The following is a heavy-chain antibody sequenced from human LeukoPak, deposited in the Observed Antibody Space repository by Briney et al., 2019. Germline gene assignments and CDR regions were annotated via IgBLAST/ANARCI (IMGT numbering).Heavy chain of an antibody. Sequence: SEALSLTCAVYGGSFSGYHWSWIRQPPGKGLEWIGEINHSGSTNYNPSLKSRVTISVDTSKNQFSLKLSSVTAADTAVYYCARLGKSRPYYYMDVWGKGTTVTVSS. CDR1: GGSFSGYH. V-gene: IGHV4-34*01. D-gene: IGHD3-16*01. J-gene: IGHJ6*03. CDR2: INHSGST. CDR3: ARLGKSRPYYYMDV.